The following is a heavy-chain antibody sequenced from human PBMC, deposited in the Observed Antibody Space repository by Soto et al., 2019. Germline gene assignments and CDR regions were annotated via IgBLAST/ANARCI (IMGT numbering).Heavy chain of an antibody. CDR1: GYTFTGYY. Sequence: GASVKVSCKASGYTFTGYYMHWVRQAPGQGLEWMGWINPNSGGTNYAQKFQGWVTMTRDTSISTAYMELSRLRSDDTAVYYCARDMQGIVATILNYYYGMDVWGQGTTVTVSS. CDR2: INPNSGGT. CDR3: ARDMQGIVATILNYYYGMDV. J-gene: IGHJ6*02. D-gene: IGHD5-12*01. V-gene: IGHV1-2*04.